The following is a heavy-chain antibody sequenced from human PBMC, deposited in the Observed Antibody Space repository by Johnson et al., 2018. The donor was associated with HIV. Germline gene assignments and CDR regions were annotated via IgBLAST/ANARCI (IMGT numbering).Heavy chain of an antibody. CDR1: GFIVSSNY. Sequence: QVQLVESGGGLVQPGGSLRLSCEASGFIVSSNYMSWIHQSPGKGLEWFAYISSSGETRYYADSVKGRFTLSRDNAKNSLFLQMNSLRAEDTAVYYCARGPIITMIVVPAPGWVHIWGQGTMVTVSS. V-gene: IGHV3-11*01. CDR3: ARGPIITMIVVPAPGWVHI. D-gene: IGHD3-22*01. CDR2: ISSSGETR. J-gene: IGHJ3*02.